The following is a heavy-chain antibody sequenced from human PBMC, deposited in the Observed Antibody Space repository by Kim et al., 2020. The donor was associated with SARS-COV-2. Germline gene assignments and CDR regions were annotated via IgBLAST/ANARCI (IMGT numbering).Heavy chain of an antibody. CDR2: IYYSGST. CDR3: ARHMPPRGYSGYDFNY. Sequence: SETLSLTCTVSGGSISSSSYYWGWIRQPPGKGLEWIGSIYYSGSTYYNPSLKSRVTISVDTSKNQFSLKLSSVTAADTAVYYCARHMPPRGYSGYDFNYWGQGTLVTVSS. J-gene: IGHJ4*02. D-gene: IGHD5-12*01. CDR1: GGSISSSSYY. V-gene: IGHV4-39*01.